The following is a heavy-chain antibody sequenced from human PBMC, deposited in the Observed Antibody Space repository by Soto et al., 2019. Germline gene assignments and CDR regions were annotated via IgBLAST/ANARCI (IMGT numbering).Heavy chain of an antibody. Sequence: ASVKVSCKASGYTFSSFGISWLRQSAGQGLEWMGWISGYNGDTDIAQKVQGRITMTTDTSTSTAYMELRSLRSDDTAVYYCARDKMIYTFGSGTFDYWGQGTVVTVSS. D-gene: IGHD3-10*01. CDR3: ARDKMIYTFGSGTFDY. J-gene: IGHJ4*02. CDR1: GYTFSSFG. CDR2: ISGYNGDT. V-gene: IGHV1-18*04.